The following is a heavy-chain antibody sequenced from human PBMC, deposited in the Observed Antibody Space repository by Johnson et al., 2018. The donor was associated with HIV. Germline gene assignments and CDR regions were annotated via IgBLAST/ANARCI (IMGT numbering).Heavy chain of an antibody. V-gene: IGHV3-7*01. D-gene: IGHD2/OR15-2a*01. Sequence: EVQLVESGGGLVQPGRSLRLSCAASGFTLDDYAMHWVRQAPGKGPEWVANINHDVSAIHYVDSVKGRFTISRDNAKRSLFLQMNSLRVEDTAVYFCAKAFSTFHDAFDIWGQGTMVTVSS. J-gene: IGHJ3*02. CDR1: GFTLDDYA. CDR2: INHDVSAI. CDR3: AKAFSTFHDAFDI.